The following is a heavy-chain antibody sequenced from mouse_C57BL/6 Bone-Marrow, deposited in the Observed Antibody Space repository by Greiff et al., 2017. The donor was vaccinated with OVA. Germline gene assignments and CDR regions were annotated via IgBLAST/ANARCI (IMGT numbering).Heavy chain of an antibody. Sequence: VQLQQSGAELVKPGASVKLTCKSSGYTLTEYTIHWVKQCSGQGHERDWRCYPGCGSKKYYEQFKDKATSTADKSSSTVYMELSRLTSEDSAVYFCARDEDSYVPFAYWGKGTLVTVSA. D-gene: IGHD1-1*01. CDR3: ARDEDSYVPFAY. CDR1: GYTLTEYT. CDR2: CYPGCGSK. V-gene: IGHV1-62-2*01. J-gene: IGHJ3*01.